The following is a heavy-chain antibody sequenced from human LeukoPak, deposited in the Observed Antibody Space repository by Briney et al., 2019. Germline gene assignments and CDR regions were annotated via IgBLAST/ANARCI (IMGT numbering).Heavy chain of an antibody. Sequence: SVKVSCKASGGTFSSYAISWVRQAPGQGLEWMGRIIPILGIANYAQKSQGRVTITADKSTSTAYMELSSLRSEDTAVYYCARVPSLGRGYGSFYYCYYGMDVWGQGTTVTVSS. J-gene: IGHJ6*02. D-gene: IGHD3-10*01. CDR2: IIPILGIA. V-gene: IGHV1-69*04. CDR3: ARVPSLGRGYGSFYYCYYGMDV. CDR1: GGTFSSYA.